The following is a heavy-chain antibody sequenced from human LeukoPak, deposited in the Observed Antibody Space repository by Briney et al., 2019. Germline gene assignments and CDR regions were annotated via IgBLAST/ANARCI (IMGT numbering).Heavy chain of an antibody. J-gene: IGHJ4*02. D-gene: IGHD1-7*01. CDR2: IKTDGSST. V-gene: IGHV3-74*01. CDR3: ARGRELLNPFDY. Sequence: GGSLRLSCAASGLTFSSYWMHWVRQAPGKGLVWVSGIKTDGSSTSYADSVKGRFTISRDNAKNMLYLQMNSLRAEDTAVYYCARGRELLNPFDYWGQGTLVIVSS. CDR1: GLTFSSYW.